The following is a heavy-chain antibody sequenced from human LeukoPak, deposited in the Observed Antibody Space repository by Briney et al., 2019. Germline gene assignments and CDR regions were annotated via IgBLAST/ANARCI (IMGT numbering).Heavy chain of an antibody. CDR3: AREGDYGFGNLFDI. CDR1: GFTLSSYS. CDR2: ISSSSSYI. J-gene: IGHJ3*02. V-gene: IGHV3-21*01. Sequence: GGSLRLSCAASGFTLSSYSMNWVRQAPGKGLEWVSSISSSSSYIYYADSVKGRFTISRDNAKNSLYLQMNSLRAEDTAVYYCAREGDYGFGNLFDIWGQGTMVTVSS. D-gene: IGHD4-17*01.